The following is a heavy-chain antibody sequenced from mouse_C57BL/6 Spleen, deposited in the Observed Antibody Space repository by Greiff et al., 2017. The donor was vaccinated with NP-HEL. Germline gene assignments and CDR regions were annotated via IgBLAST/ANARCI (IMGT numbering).Heavy chain of an antibody. CDR1: GYSITSGYD. CDR3: ARGEGSYYFDY. CDR2: ISYSGST. V-gene: IGHV3-1*01. J-gene: IGHJ2*01. Sequence: EVQLQQSGPGMVKPSQSLSLTCTVTGYSITSGYDWHWIRHFPGNKLEWMGYISYSGSTNYNPSLKSRISITHDTSKNHFFLKLNSVTTEDTATYYCARGEGSYYFDYWGQGTTLTVSS.